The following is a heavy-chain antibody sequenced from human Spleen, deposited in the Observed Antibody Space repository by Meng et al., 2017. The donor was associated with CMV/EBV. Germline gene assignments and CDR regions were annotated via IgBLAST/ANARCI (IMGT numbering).Heavy chain of an antibody. J-gene: IGHJ3*01. V-gene: IGHV5-51*01. CDR3: ARHYTIEPMVGFDV. CDR2: IYPGDSDT. Sequence: GGSLRLSCKGSAYTFTNYWIGWVRQMPGKGLEWIGIIYPGDSDTRYSPSFQGQVTISVDKSISTAYLQWYSLESSDTAIYYCARHYTIEPMVGFDVWGQGTKVTVSS. D-gene: IGHD1-26*01. CDR1: AYTFTNYW.